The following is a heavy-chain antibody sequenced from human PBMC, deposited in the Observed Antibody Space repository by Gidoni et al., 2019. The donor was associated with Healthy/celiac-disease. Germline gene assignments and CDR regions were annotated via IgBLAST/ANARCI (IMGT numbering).Heavy chain of an antibody. D-gene: IGHD6-13*01. V-gene: IGHV2-5*01. J-gene: IGHJ4*02. CDR1: GFSLSPSGVG. CDR3: ARIAAAGQHRLGQSRSYYFDY. Sequence: QITLKESGPTLVKPTQTLTLTCTFSGFSLSPSGVGVGWLSQPPGKALEWLALIYWNDDKRYSPSLKSRLTITKDTSKNQVVLTMTNMDPVDTATYYCARIAAAGQHRLGQSRSYYFDYWGQGTLVTVSS. CDR2: IYWNDDK.